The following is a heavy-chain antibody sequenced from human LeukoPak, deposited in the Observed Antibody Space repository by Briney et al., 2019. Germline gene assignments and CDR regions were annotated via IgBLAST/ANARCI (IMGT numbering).Heavy chain of an antibody. Sequence: PGGSLRLSCAASGFTFSSYAMSWVRQAPGKGLEWVSSISGSGNRTYYADSVKGRFTISRDNSKNTLFLQMNSLRAEDTAVNYCAKNLYCGGGSCYPSALGMDVWGQGTTVTVSS. CDR3: AKNLYCGGGSCYPSALGMDV. D-gene: IGHD2-15*01. CDR2: ISGSGNRT. J-gene: IGHJ6*02. CDR1: GFTFSSYA. V-gene: IGHV3-23*01.